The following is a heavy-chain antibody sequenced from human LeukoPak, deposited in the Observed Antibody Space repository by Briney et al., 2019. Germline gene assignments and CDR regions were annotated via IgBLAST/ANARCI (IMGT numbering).Heavy chain of an antibody. CDR2: TIPIFGTA. J-gene: IGHJ5*02. Sequence: SVKVSCKASGGTFTSDAISWVRQAPGQGLEWMGGTIPIFGTANYAQKFQGRVTITTDESTSTAYMELSSLRSEDTAVYYCARGRITMVRGGREGCNWFDPWGQGTLVTVSS. CDR3: ARGRITMVRGGREGCNWFDP. D-gene: IGHD3-10*01. CDR1: GGTFTSDA. V-gene: IGHV1-69*05.